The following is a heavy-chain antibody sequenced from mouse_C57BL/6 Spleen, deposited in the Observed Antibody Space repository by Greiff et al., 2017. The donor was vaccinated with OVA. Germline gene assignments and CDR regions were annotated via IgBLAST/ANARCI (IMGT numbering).Heavy chain of an antibody. J-gene: IGHJ1*03. CDR3: TTLIATVVGQYFDV. V-gene: IGHV1-15*01. CDR1: GYTFTDYE. Sequence: VKLQESGAELVRPGASVTLSCKASGYTFTDYEMHWVKQTPVHGLEWIGAIDPETGGTAYNQKFKGKAILTADKSSSTAYMELRSLTSEDSAVYYCTTLIATVVGQYFDVWGTGTTVTVSS. CDR2: IDPETGGT. D-gene: IGHD1-1*01.